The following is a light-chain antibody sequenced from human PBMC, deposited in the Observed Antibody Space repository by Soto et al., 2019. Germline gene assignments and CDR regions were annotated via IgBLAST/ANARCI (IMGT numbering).Light chain of an antibody. J-gene: IGKJ4*01. CDR3: QQYDNWPLT. CDR1: QSVSSN. Sequence: EIVMTQSPATLSVSPGERATLSCRASQSVSSNLAWYQQKPGQAPRLLIYGASTGATGIPARFSGSGSGTEFTLTISSRQSEDFAVYYCQQYDNWPLTFGGGTKVEIK. V-gene: IGKV3-15*01. CDR2: GAS.